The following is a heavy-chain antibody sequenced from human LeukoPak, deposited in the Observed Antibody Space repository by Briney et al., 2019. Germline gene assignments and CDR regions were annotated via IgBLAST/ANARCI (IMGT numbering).Heavy chain of an antibody. CDR2: IYHSGNT. CDR1: GGYLNSGSYY. CDR3: VYYDAGRWFLP. D-gene: IGHD3-22*01. V-gene: IGHV4-39*01. Sequence: SETLSLTCPASGGYLNSGSYYWGWIRQSPGKGLEWLGNIYHSGNTHYNPSLKSRLTISVDTSRNQFSLRLSSVSAADTAVYYCVYYDAGRWFLPWGQETLV. J-gene: IGHJ5*02.